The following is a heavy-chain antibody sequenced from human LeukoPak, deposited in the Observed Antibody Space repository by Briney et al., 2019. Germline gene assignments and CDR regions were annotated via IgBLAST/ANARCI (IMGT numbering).Heavy chain of an antibody. CDR1: GFTYSSYA. D-gene: IGHD2-2*01. Sequence: GGSLRLSCAASGFTYSSYAMSWVRQAPGKGLAWVSAISGSGGSTYYADFVKGRFTISRDNSKNTLYLQMNSLRAEDTAVYYCAKDELVDCSSTSCYSYYWGQGTLVTVSS. V-gene: IGHV3-23*01. J-gene: IGHJ4*02. CDR3: AKDELVDCSSTSCYSYY. CDR2: ISGSGGST.